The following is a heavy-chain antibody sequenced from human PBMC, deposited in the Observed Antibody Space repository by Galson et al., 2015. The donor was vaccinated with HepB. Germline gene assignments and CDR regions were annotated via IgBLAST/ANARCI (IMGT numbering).Heavy chain of an antibody. CDR3: AKDWTWIQLWSPSNWFDP. V-gene: IGHV3-23*01. CDR2: ISGSGGST. CDR1: GFTFSSYA. Sequence: SLRLSCAASGFTFSSYAMSWVRQAPGKGLEWVSAISGSGGSTYYADSVKGRFTISRDNSKNTLYLQMNSLRAEDTAVYYCAKDWTWIQLWSPSNWFDPWGQGTLVTVSS. J-gene: IGHJ5*02. D-gene: IGHD5-18*01.